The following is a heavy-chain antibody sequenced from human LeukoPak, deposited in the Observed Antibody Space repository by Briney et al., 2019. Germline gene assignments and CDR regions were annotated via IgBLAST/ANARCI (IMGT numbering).Heavy chain of an antibody. V-gene: IGHV1-69*13. D-gene: IGHD3-22*01. CDR3: ASVYYDSLYKAPFDY. CDR1: RGTLSSYA. CDR2: IIPIFGTA. J-gene: IGHJ4*02. Sequence: SVKVSCKASRGTLSSYAISWVRQAPGQGLEWMGGIIPIFGTANYAQKLQGRVTITAAESTSTAYMELSSLRAEDTTVYYCASVYYDSLYKAPFDYWGQGTLVTVSS.